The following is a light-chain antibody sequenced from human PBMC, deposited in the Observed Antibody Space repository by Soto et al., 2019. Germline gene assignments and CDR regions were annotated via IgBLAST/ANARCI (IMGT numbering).Light chain of an antibody. CDR3: SSYTSSYTWI. CDR2: GVT. CDR1: TNDVGGYNY. V-gene: IGLV2-14*03. J-gene: IGLJ3*02. Sequence: QSALTQPASVSGSPGQSITISCSGTTNDVGGYNYVSWYQQHPGKAPKLLIYGVTDRPSGVSSRFSGSKSGNAASLTISGLQAEAEGDYYCSSYTSSYTWIFGGGTKLTVL.